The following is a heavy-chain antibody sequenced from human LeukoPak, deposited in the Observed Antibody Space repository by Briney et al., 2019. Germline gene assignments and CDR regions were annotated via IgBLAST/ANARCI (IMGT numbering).Heavy chain of an antibody. CDR1: GFTFSSYG. Sequence: QPGGSLRLSCAASGFTFSSYGMHWVRQAPGKGLEWVAVISYDGSNKYYADSVKGRFTISRDNSKNTLYLQMNSLRAEDTAVYYCAKDRLQARLAASGWYYYYGMDVWGQGTTVTVSS. CDR3: AKDRLQARLAASGWYYYYGMDV. D-gene: IGHD6-19*01. CDR2: ISYDGSNK. V-gene: IGHV3-30*18. J-gene: IGHJ6*02.